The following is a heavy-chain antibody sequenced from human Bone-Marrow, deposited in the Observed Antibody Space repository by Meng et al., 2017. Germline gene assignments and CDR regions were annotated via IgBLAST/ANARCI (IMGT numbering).Heavy chain of an antibody. Sequence: SETLSLTCTVSGGSISSCGYYWSWIRQHPGKGLEWIGYIYYSGSTYYNPSLKSRVTISVDTSKNQFSLKLSSVTAADTAVYYCARGQDGMGDWFDPWGQGTLVTVSS. CDR3: ARGQDGMGDWFDP. CDR1: GGSISSCGYY. J-gene: IGHJ5*02. V-gene: IGHV4-31*03. CDR2: IYYSGST. D-gene: IGHD1-26*01.